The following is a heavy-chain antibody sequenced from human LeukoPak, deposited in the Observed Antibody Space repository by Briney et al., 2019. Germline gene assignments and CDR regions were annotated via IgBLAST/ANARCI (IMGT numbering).Heavy chain of an antibody. D-gene: IGHD4-11*01. CDR3: ARGYDYTTSTGYYYYYYMDV. CDR2: MHPNSGNT. Sequence: ASVKVSCKASGYTFTSYDINWVRQATGHGLGWMGWMHPNSGNTGYTQKFQGRVTMTRNTSISTTYMELSSLRSEDTAVYYCARGYDYTTSTGYYYYYYMDVWGKGTTVTISS. J-gene: IGHJ6*03. CDR1: GYTFTSYD. V-gene: IGHV1-8*01.